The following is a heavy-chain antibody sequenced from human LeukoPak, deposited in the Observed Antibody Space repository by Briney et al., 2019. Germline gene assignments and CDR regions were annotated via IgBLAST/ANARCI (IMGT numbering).Heavy chain of an antibody. D-gene: IGHD5-12*01. CDR3: ASSRYGGYQPFDY. J-gene: IGHJ4*02. CDR2: IYYSGST. V-gene: IGHV4-59*01. Sequence: SETLSLTCTVSGGSISSYYWSWIRQPPGKGLEWIGYIYYSGSTNYNPSLKSRVTISVDTSKNQFSLKLSSVTAADTAVYYCASSRYGGYQPFDYWGQGTPVTVSS. CDR1: GGSISSYY.